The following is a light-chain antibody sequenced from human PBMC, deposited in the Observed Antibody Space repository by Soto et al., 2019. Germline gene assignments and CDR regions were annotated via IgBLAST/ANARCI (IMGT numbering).Light chain of an antibody. J-gene: IGKJ3*01. CDR1: QSVSSNY. CDR2: DTS. CDR3: HHYGKSPIYT. V-gene: IGKV3-20*01. Sequence: EIVLTQSPGTLSLSPGATATLSCRASQSVSSNYLAWFQQKSGQAPRLLIYDTSIRATGIPDRFSGSGSGTDFTLTITRLEPEGFAVYYCHHYGKSPIYTFGPGTKVDFK.